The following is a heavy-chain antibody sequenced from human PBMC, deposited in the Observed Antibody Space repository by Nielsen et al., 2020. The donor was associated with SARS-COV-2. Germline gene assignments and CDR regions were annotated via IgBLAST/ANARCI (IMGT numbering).Heavy chain of an antibody. Sequence: ASVKVSCKASGYTFTSYYMHWVRQAPGQGLEWMGIINPSGGSTSYAQKFQGRVTMTRDTSTSTVYMELSSLRSEDTAVYYCARDPPTGLDSSGYYYDNYGMDVWGQGTTVTVSS. J-gene: IGHJ6*02. CDR3: ARDPPTGLDSSGYYYDNYGMDV. CDR2: INPSGGST. D-gene: IGHD3-22*01. CDR1: GYTFTSYY. V-gene: IGHV1-46*01.